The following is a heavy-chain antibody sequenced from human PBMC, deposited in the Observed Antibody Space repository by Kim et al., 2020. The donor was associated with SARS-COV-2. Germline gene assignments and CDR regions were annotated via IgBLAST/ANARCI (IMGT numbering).Heavy chain of an antibody. CDR3: ATQWFGELFPFDY. CDR1: GYSISSGYY. CDR2: IYHSGST. Sequence: SETLSLTCTVSGYSISSGYYWGWIRQPPGKGLEWIGSIYHSGSTYYNPSLKSRVTISVDTSKNQFSLKLSSVTAADTAVYYCATQWFGELFPFDYWGQGTLVTVSS. V-gene: IGHV4-38-2*02. D-gene: IGHD3-10*01. J-gene: IGHJ4*02.